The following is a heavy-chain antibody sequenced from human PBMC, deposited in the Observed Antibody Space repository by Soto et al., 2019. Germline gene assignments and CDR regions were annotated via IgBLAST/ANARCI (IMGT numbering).Heavy chain of an antibody. CDR3: ARSSIVATIRTWAYFDY. V-gene: IGHV1-69*02. CDR2: IIPILGIA. D-gene: IGHD5-12*01. CDR1: GGTFSSYT. Sequence: SVKVSCKASGGTFSSYTISWVRQAPGQGLEWMGRIIPILGIANYAQKFQGRVTITADKSTSTAYMELSNLRSEDTAVYYCARSSIVATIRTWAYFDYWGQGTLVTVSS. J-gene: IGHJ4*02.